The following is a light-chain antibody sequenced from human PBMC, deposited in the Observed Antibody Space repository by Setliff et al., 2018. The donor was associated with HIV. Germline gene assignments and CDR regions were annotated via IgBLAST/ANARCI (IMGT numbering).Light chain of an antibody. CDR1: GRDIGGYNY. CDR2: GVT. CDR3: SSYTSTSAYV. J-gene: IGLJ1*01. V-gene: IGLV2-14*03. Sequence: QSALAQPASVSGSPGQSITISCIGTGRDIGGYNYVSWYQQHPGKAPKLIIYGVTKRSSGVSNRFSGSKAGTTASLTISGLQAEDEADYYCSSYTSTSAYVFGTGTKV.